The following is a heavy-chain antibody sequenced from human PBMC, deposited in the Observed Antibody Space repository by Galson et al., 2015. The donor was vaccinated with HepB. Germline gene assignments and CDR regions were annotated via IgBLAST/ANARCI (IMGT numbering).Heavy chain of an antibody. V-gene: IGHV2-70*04. CDR1: LFSLNSREPR. Sequence: PALVKPTQTLTLTCTFSLFSLNSREPRVSWIRQPPGKALEWLARLGWGNKKFYSAPLKTRLTLPKDTSNNQVVLTLTNVDPVDTAAYYCVRIGPAAVDSWGLGTLVTVSS. CDR3: VRIGPAAVDS. CDR2: LGWGNKK. J-gene: IGHJ5*02. D-gene: IGHD6-13*01.